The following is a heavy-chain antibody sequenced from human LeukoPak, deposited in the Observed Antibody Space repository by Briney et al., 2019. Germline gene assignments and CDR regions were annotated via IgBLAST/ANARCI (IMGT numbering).Heavy chain of an antibody. J-gene: IGHJ5*02. D-gene: IGHD3-10*01. V-gene: IGHV3-74*01. CDR3: AGLTGFSGSGSFP. CDR2: INSDGRFT. CDR1: GFTFRSHW. Sequence: GGSLRLSCAASGFTFRSHWMHWVRQAPGKGLVWLSRINSDGRFTDYADSVKGRFTISRDNAKDTLYLQMNSLRAEDTAVYYCAGLTGFSGSGSFPWGQGTLVIVSS.